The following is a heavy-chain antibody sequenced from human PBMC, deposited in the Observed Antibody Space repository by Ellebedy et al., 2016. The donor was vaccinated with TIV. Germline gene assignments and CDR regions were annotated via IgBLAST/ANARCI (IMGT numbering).Heavy chain of an antibody. J-gene: IGHJ4*02. Sequence: GESLKISCAASGFTVSASYLSWVRQAPGTGLEWVSTIYSGGSTNYADSVKGRFTIYRHISKNILYLQMHALRLEDTAVYYCAIPGYYGPFDHWGRGTLVTVSS. V-gene: IGHV3-53*04. CDR3: AIPGYYGPFDH. D-gene: IGHD3-3*01. CDR2: IYSGGST. CDR1: GFTVSASY.